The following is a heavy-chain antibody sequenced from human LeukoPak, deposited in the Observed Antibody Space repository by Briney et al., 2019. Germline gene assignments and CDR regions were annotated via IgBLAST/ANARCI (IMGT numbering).Heavy chain of an antibody. CDR1: GGSISSYY. V-gene: IGHV4-59*01. CDR2: IYYSGST. D-gene: IGHD5-12*01. J-gene: IGHJ5*02. Sequence: SETLSLTCTVSGGSISSYYWSWIRQPPGKGLEWIGYIYYSGSTNYNPSLKSRVTISVDTSKNQFSLKLSSVTAADTAVYYCARASLRLGMSWFDPWGQGTLVTVSS. CDR3: ARASLRLGMSWFDP.